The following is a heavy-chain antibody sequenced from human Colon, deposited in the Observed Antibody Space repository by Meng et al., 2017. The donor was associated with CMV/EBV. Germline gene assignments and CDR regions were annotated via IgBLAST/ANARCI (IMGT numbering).Heavy chain of an antibody. CDR2: MNPKSGNS. V-gene: IGHV1-8*03. CDR3: ARSPEYDNSRFDP. CDR1: GYTFTSYD. J-gene: IGHJ5*02. Sequence: SVQVSCQASGYTFTSYDINWVRQATGQGLEWMGWMNPKSGNSGYAQKFQGRVNITRNTAISTAYLELSSLRSEDTAVYYCARSPEYDNSRFDPWGQGTLVTVSS. D-gene: IGHD5-24*01.